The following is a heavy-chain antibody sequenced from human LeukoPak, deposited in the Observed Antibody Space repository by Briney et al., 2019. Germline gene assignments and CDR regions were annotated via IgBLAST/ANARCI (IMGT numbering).Heavy chain of an antibody. CDR2: ISWNSGSI. D-gene: IGHD6-19*01. J-gene: IGHJ5*02. V-gene: IGHV3-9*01. CDR1: GFTFDDYA. Sequence: GGSLRLSCAASGFTFDDYAMHWVRQAPGKGLEWVSGISWNSGSIGYADSVKGRFTISRDNAKNSLYLQMNSLRAEDTALYYCARSLSHSSGWSQFDPWGQGTLVTVSS. CDR3: ARSLSHSSGWSQFDP.